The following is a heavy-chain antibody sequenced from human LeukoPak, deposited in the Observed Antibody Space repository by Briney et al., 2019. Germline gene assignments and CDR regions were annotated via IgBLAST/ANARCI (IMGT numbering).Heavy chain of an antibody. CDR3: ARDGSYSSSWWAYWYYYMDV. CDR2: INPSGGST. D-gene: IGHD6-13*01. J-gene: IGHJ6*03. CDR1: GYTFTTYY. Sequence: ASVKVSCKASGYTFTTYYMHWVRQAPGQGLEWMGIINPSGGSTSYAQKFQGRVTMTRDTSTSTVYMELSSLRSGDTAVYYCARDGSYSSSWWAYWYYYMDVWGKGTTVTVSS. V-gene: IGHV1-46*01.